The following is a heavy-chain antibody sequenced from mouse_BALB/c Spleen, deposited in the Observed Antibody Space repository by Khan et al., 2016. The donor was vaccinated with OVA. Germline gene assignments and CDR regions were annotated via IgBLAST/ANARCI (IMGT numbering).Heavy chain of an antibody. J-gene: IGHJ2*01. CDR2: IYPGNGNP. D-gene: IGHD1-2*01. V-gene: IGHV1-77*01. CDR3: ARGDYGLYYFDY. CDR1: GYTFTDYY. Sequence: QVQLKESGAELARPGASVKLSCKASGYTFTDYYINWVKQRTGQGLEWIGDIYPGNGNPYYNEKFRDKATLTADKSSSPAYIQLSSLTSEDSAVYFCARGDYGLYYFDYWGQGTTLTVSS.